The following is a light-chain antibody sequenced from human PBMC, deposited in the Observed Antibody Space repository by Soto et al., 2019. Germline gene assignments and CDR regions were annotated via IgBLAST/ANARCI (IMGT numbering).Light chain of an antibody. V-gene: IGKV3-15*01. CDR2: GVS. Sequence: LVMAQPPRSLYVSPGERATLSCRASQSVSSKLAWFQQKPGQAPSLLIYGVSTRATGVPVRFSGSGSGTEFTLTVNSLQSEDFAVYYCQQYNNWPNTFGQGTKVDI. CDR3: QQYNNWPNT. J-gene: IGKJ2*01. CDR1: QSVSSK.